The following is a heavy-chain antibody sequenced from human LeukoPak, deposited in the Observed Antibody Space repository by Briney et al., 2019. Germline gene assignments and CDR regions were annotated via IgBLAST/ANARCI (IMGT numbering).Heavy chain of an antibody. Sequence: SETLSLTCAVYGGSFSDYYWTWIRQPPGKGLEWIGEINPSGSTNYSPSLKSRVTISVDTSKNQFSLKLSSVAAADTAVYFCARVGYRYVINDWSRTGLGAYPTKYYYHMDVWTKGPRSPSP. D-gene: IGHD5-18*01. J-gene: IGHJ6*03. CDR3: ARVGYRYVINDWSRTGLGAYPTKYYYHMDV. CDR1: GGSFSDYY. V-gene: IGHV4-34*01. CDR2: INPSGST.